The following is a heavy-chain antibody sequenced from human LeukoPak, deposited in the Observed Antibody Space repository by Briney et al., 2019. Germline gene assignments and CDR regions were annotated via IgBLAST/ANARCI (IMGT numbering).Heavy chain of an antibody. CDR2: INTYNGNT. CDR3: AVTFGGVIAIDY. D-gene: IGHD3-16*02. CDR1: GYTFTTYG. Sequence: ASVKVSCKTSGYTFTTYGIDWVRQAPGQRLEWMGWINTYNGNTNYAQKLQGRVTMTTDTSTSTAYMELRSLRSDDTAVYYCAVTFGGVIAIDYWGQGTLVTVSS. J-gene: IGHJ4*02. V-gene: IGHV1-18*04.